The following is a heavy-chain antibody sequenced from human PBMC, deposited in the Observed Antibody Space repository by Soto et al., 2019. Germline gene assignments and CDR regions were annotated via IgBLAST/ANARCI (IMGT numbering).Heavy chain of an antibody. J-gene: IGHJ4*02. CDR1: GFPFSNYD. V-gene: IGHV3-23*01. CDR3: AKRPASLVCFDY. Sequence: EVQLLESGGGLVQPGGSLRLYCAASGFPFSNYDMSWVRQAPGKGLEWVSTISGGGGRIYYADSVKGRFTISRDNSKNTLYMQRNSLRAEDTAVYYCAKRPASLVCFDYWGQGTLVTVSS. D-gene: IGHD2-2*01. CDR2: ISGGGGRI.